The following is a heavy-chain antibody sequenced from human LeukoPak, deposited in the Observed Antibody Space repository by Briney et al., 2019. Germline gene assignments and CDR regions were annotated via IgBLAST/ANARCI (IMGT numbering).Heavy chain of an antibody. V-gene: IGHV3-23*01. J-gene: IGHJ4*02. D-gene: IGHD1-26*01. Sequence: GGSLRLSCAASGFTFSTYTLTWVRQAPGKGLEWVSAISGSGGSTYYADSVKGRFSISRDNSKNTLYLQMNSLRAEDTAVYYCAKTTARSIVGATIDYWGQGTLVTVSS. CDR2: ISGSGGST. CDR3: AKTTARSIVGATIDY. CDR1: GFTFSTYT.